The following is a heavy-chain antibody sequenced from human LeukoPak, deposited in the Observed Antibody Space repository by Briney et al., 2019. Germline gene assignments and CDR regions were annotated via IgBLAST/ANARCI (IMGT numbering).Heavy chain of an antibody. CDR1: GFSFSTST. CDR2: ISSSGSST. J-gene: IGHJ3*02. V-gene: IGHV3-21*01. Sequence: GSLRLSCAASGFSFSTSTMNWVRQAPGRGLEWVSSISSSGSSTYYADSVKGRFTISRDNAKNSLYLQINSLRAEDTALYYCARDSYWLGGTIGAFDIWGQGTMVTVSS. D-gene: IGHD3-10*01. CDR3: ARDSYWLGGTIGAFDI.